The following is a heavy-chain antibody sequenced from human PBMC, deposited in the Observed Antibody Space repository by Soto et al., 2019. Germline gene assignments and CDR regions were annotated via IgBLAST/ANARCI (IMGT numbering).Heavy chain of an antibody. D-gene: IGHD3-10*01. J-gene: IGHJ6*02. CDR1: GFTFSSYA. Sequence: DVQLLESGGHLVQPGGSLRLSCAASGFTFSSYAMSWVRQAPGKGLAWVSSVSAGGDMTYSSDSVKGRFPISRDNSNNALFLQMNSLRIEDTALYYCARGDRGGSGSPASYYYSGLDVWGQGATVTVS. CDR2: VSAGGDMT. V-gene: IGHV3-23*01. CDR3: ARGDRGGSGSPASYYYSGLDV.